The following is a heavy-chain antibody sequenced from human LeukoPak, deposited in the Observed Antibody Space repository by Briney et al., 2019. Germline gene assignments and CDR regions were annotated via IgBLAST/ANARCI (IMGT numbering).Heavy chain of an antibody. V-gene: IGHV4-59*08. Sequence: SETLSLTCSISGGSISSYYWSWVRQPPGKGLEWIAYIYYTGSTNYNPSLESRVTISIDTSKNQFSLKLSSVTAADTAVYYCARLRVAGKEVNLDYWGQGTLVTVSS. CDR3: ARLRVAGKEVNLDY. J-gene: IGHJ4*02. CDR1: GGSISSYY. CDR2: IYYTGST. D-gene: IGHD6-19*01.